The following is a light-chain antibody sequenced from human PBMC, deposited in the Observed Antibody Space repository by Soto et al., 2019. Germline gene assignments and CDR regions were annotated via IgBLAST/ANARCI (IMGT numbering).Light chain of an antibody. V-gene: IGLV1-40*01. CDR1: SSNIGTPHD. Sequence: QSVLTQPPSVSGAPGQRVTISCTGDSSNIGTPHDVPWYQQDAGTAPKLLIYADYERPSGVPDRFSGSKSGGSAALVITGLLAADEDDYYCQSYDDNVSGWVFGGGTKLTVL. CDR2: ADY. J-gene: IGLJ2*01. CDR3: QSYDDNVSGWV.